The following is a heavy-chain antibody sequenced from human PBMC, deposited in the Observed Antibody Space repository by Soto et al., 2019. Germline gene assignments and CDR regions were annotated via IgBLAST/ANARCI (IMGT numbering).Heavy chain of an antibody. D-gene: IGHD5-18*01. CDR1: GFTFSSYG. CDR3: VKERYAQLWLEDYGMDV. V-gene: IGHV3-30*18. Sequence: QVQFVESGGGVDQPGRSLRLSCAASGFTFSSYGIHWVRQAPGKGLEWVALISYDGTDKYYADSVKGRFTISRDNSKNTLYLQMSSLGPEDTAVYYCVKERYAQLWLEDYGMDVWGQGTTVTV. CDR2: ISYDGTDK. J-gene: IGHJ6*02.